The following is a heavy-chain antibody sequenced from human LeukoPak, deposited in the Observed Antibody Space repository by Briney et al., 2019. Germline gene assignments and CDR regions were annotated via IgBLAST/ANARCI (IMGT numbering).Heavy chain of an antibody. D-gene: IGHD6-6*01. CDR2: IYPGDSDT. V-gene: IGHV5-51*01. CDR3: TRVYYSSSSHHFDY. Sequence: GESLKISCKGSGYIFTGYWIGWVRQMPGKGLEWMGTIYPGDSDTRYSPSFQGQVTISGDKSISTAYLQWSSLKASDTATYYCTRVYYSSSSHHFDYWGQGTLVTVSS. J-gene: IGHJ4*02. CDR1: GYIFTGYW.